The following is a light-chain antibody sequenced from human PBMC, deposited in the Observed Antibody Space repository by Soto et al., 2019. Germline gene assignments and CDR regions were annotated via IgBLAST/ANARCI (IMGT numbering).Light chain of an antibody. CDR3: QQYGTSPRIT. V-gene: IGKV3-20*01. CDR2: GAS. Sequence: EIVLTQSPGTLSLSPGERATLSCRASQSVSSYLAWYQQKPGQAPRLLIYGASSRATGIPDRFSGSGSGTDFTLTISRLEPEDVAVYYCQQYGTSPRITFGQGTRLEIK. J-gene: IGKJ5*01. CDR1: QSVSSY.